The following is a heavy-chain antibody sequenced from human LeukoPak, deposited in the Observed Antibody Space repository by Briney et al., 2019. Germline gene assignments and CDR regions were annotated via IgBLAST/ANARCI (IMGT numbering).Heavy chain of an antibody. D-gene: IGHD3-10*01. CDR3: ARYITMVQGLIGYDYGMDV. J-gene: IGHJ6*02. CDR2: ISGNGGTI. CDR1: GFTFSNYV. V-gene: IGHV3-48*03. Sequence: GGSLRLSCVVSGFTFSNYVMHWVRQAPGKGLEWVSYISGNGGTIFYADSVKGRFTISRDNANNSPYLQMNSLRDEHTAVYYCARYITMVQGLIGYDYGMDVWGQGTTVTVSS.